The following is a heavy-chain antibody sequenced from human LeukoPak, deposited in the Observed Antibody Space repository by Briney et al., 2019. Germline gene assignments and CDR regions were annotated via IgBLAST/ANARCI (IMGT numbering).Heavy chain of an antibody. J-gene: IGHJ4*02. CDR2: VYHSGST. Sequence: NPSETLSLTCTVSGGSISSGDSYWSWIRQPPGKGLEWIGYVYHSGSTYYNPSLKSRVTISVDRPKNQFSLKLSSVTAADTAVYYCARESVTVTPDYFDYWGQGTLVTVSS. V-gene: IGHV4-30-2*01. D-gene: IGHD4-17*01. CDR3: ARESVTVTPDYFDY. CDR1: GGSISSGDSY.